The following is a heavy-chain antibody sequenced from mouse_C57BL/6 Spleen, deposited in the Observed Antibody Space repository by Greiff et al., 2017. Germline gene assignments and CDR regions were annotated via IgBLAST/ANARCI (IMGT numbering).Heavy chain of an antibody. D-gene: IGHD2-3*01. J-gene: IGHJ4*01. CDR3: ARGWLLAMDY. Sequence: VQLKESGPELVKPGASVKISCKASGYSFTGYYMNWVKQSPEKSLEWIGEINPSTGGTTYNQKFKAKATLTVDKSSSTAYMQLKSLTSEDSAVYYCARGWLLAMDYWGQGTSVTVSS. CDR1: GYSFTGYY. CDR2: INPSTGGT. V-gene: IGHV1-42*01.